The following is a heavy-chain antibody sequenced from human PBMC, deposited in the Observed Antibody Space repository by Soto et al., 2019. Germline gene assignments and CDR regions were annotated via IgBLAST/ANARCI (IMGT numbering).Heavy chain of an antibody. CDR2: INAGNGNT. Sequence: GASVQVSCKASGYTFTSYAMHWVRQAPGQRLEWMGWINAGNGNTKYSQKFQGRVTITRDTSASTAYMELSSLRSEDTAVYYCASDNMAGSSWHYFDYWGQGTLVTVSS. D-gene: IGHD6-13*01. CDR3: ASDNMAGSSWHYFDY. CDR1: GYTFTSYA. V-gene: IGHV1-3*01. J-gene: IGHJ4*02.